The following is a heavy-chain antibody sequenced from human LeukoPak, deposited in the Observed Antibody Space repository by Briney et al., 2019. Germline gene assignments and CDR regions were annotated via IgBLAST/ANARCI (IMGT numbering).Heavy chain of an antibody. Sequence: PSGTLSLTCAVSGGSISSSNWWSWVRQPPGKGLEWIGEIYHSGSTNYNPSLKSRVTISVDKSKNQFSLKLSSVTAADTAVYYCASPRGCSGGSCYWDDYWGQGTLVTVSS. CDR2: IYHSGST. D-gene: IGHD2-15*01. J-gene: IGHJ4*02. V-gene: IGHV4-4*02. CDR3: ASPRGCSGGSCYWDDY. CDR1: GGSISSSNW.